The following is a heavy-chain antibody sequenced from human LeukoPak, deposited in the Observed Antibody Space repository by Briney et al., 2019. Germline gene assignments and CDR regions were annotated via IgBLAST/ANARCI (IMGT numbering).Heavy chain of an antibody. CDR1: GFTFSSYA. J-gene: IGHJ4*02. Sequence: PGGSLRLSCAASGFTFSSYAMSWVRQAPGKGLGWVSAISGSGGSTYYADSVKGRFTVSRDNAQNTLYLQMSSLRAEDTAVYYCARAGNYYFEYWGQGALVTVSS. CDR2: ISGSGGST. CDR3: ARAGNYYFEY. D-gene: IGHD3-10*01. V-gene: IGHV3-23*01.